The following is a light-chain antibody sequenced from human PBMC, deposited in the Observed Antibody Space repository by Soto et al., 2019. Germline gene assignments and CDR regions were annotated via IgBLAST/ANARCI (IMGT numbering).Light chain of an antibody. Sequence: QSALTQPASVSGSPGQSITISRTGTSSDVGGYNYVSWYQHHPGKAPKLMIYDVSNRPSGISNRFSGSKSGNTASLTISGLQPEDEGDYYCSSYTTRNTRRIVFGTGNKVTVL. CDR2: DVS. V-gene: IGLV2-14*03. J-gene: IGLJ1*01. CDR1: SSDVGGYNY. CDR3: SSYTTRNTRRIV.